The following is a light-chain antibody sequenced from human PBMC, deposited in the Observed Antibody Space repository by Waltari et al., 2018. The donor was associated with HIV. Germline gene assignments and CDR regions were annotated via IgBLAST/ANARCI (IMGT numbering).Light chain of an antibody. CDR2: SNN. CDR3: AVWDDNVNGL. Sequence: QSVLIQPPSVSGTPGQRVTISCSGRRSNIGSNDVTWYQQLPGTAPKLLIYSNNRRPSGVPGRFSGSKSGPSASLAISGLQSEDEGDYYCAVWDDNVNGLFGGGTKVTV. J-gene: IGLJ2*01. V-gene: IGLV1-44*01. CDR1: RSNIGSND.